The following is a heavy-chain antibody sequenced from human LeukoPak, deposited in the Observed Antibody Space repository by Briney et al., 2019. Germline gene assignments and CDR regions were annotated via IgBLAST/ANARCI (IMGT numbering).Heavy chain of an antibody. CDR3: ARTEHYDFWSGYYRGGYDY. J-gene: IGHJ4*02. CDR1: GGSFSGYY. Sequence: SETLSLTCAVYGGSFSGYYWSWLRQPPGKGLEWIGEINHSGSTNYNPSLKSRVTISVDTSKNQFSLKLSSVTAADTAVYYCARTEHYDFWSGYYRGGYDYWGQGTLVTVSS. D-gene: IGHD3-3*01. V-gene: IGHV4-34*01. CDR2: INHSGST.